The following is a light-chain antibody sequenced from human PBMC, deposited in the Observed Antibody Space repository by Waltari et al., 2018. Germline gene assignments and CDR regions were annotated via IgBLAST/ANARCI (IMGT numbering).Light chain of an antibody. Sequence: QSVLTQPPSVSAAPGQKVTISCSGGSSNIGNNYVSWYQQLPGTAPKLLIYGNNKRPSGIPDRVSASKSGTSATLGITGLQTGDEADYYCGTWDSSLSAGVFGGGTKLTVL. CDR3: GTWDSSLSAGV. J-gene: IGLJ3*02. CDR1: SSNIGNNY. V-gene: IGLV1-51*01. CDR2: GNN.